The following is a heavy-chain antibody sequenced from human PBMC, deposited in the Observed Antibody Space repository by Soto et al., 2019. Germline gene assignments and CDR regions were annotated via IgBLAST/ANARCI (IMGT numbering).Heavy chain of an antibody. CDR3: AREDSSVWDGHYYYYYGMDV. Sequence: QVQLVQSGAEVKKPGASVKVSCKASGYTFTSYGISWVRQAPGQGLEWMGWISAYNGNTNYAQKFQGRVTMTTDTATSTAYMELRSLRSDDTAVYYCAREDSSVWDGHYYYYYGMDVWGQGTTVTVSS. J-gene: IGHJ6*02. CDR2: ISAYNGNT. D-gene: IGHD6-19*01. V-gene: IGHV1-18*01. CDR1: GYTFTSYG.